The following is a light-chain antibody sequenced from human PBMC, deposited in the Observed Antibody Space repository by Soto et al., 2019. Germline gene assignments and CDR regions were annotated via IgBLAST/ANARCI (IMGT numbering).Light chain of an antibody. J-gene: IGKJ5*01. Sequence: EIVMTQSPATLSVSPGERATLSCRASQSVYSNVAWYQQRPGQAPRLLIYRASTRATGIPARFSGSGSGTEFTLTISSLQSEDFAVYYCQQRSSAITFGQGTRLEI. CDR3: QQRSSAIT. CDR2: RAS. CDR1: QSVYSN. V-gene: IGKV3-15*01.